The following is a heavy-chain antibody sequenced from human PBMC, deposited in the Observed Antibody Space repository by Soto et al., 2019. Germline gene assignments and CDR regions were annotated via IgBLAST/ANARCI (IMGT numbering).Heavy chain of an antibody. D-gene: IGHD5-12*01. CDR3: AREVVYSGYDIPQTDAFEV. Sequence: QLQLQESGPGLVKPSETLSLTCTVSGGSISSTSYYWGWIRQPPGKGLEWIGSIYYSGTNYYNPSLKSRVTISVDTSKKKFSLKLSPVTVAHTAVYYCAREVVYSGYDIPQTDAFEVWGQGTTVTVSS. CDR2: IYYSGTN. CDR1: GGSISSTSYY. J-gene: IGHJ3*01. V-gene: IGHV4-39*02.